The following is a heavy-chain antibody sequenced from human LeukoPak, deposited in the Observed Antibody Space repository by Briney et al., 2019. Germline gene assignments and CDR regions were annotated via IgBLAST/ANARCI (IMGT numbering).Heavy chain of an antibody. Sequence: ASVKVSCKASGYTFTGYYMHWVRQAPGQGLEWMGWINPNSGGTNYAQKFRGRVTMTRDTSISTAYMELSRLRSDDTAVYYCARDPGEWLDYYYYYMDVWGKGTTVTVSS. V-gene: IGHV1-2*02. CDR3: ARDPGEWLDYYYYYMDV. J-gene: IGHJ6*03. D-gene: IGHD3-3*01. CDR1: GYTFTGYY. CDR2: INPNSGGT.